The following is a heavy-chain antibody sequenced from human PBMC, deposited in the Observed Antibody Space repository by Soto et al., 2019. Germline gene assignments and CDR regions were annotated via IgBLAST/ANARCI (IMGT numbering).Heavy chain of an antibody. J-gene: IGHJ6*02. CDR3: ARAPESGSYDYYGMDV. D-gene: IGHD1-26*01. V-gene: IGHV5-51*01. CDR1: GYSFTSYW. Sequence: PGESLKISCKGSGYSFTSYWIGWVRQMPGKGLEWMGIIYPGDSDTRYSPSFQGQVTISADKSISTAYLQWSSLKASDTAMYYCARAPESGSYDYYGMDVWGQGTTVTVSS. CDR2: IYPGDSDT.